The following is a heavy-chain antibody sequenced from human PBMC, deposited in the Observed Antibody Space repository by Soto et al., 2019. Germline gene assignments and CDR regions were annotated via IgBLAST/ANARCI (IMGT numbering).Heavy chain of an antibody. CDR1: GYSFTSYW. CDR3: AREQGYCSGGSCYKSRSDYYYGMDV. V-gene: IGHV5-51*01. Sequence: GESLKISCKGSGYSFTSYWIGWVRQMPGKGLEWMGIIYPGDSDTRYSPSFQGQVTISADKSISTAYLQWSSLKASDTAMYYCAREQGYCSGGSCYKSRSDYYYGMDVWGQGTTVTVSS. J-gene: IGHJ6*02. D-gene: IGHD2-15*01. CDR2: IYPGDSDT.